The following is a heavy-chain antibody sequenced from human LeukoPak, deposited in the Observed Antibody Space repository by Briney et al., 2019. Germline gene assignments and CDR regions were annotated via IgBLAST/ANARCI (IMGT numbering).Heavy chain of an antibody. Sequence: ASVKVSCKASGYTFTSYYMHWVRQAPGQGLEWMGIINPSGGSTSYAQKFQGRVTMTRDTSTSTVYMELSSLRSEYTAVYYCARVARAGIWFGELRPYYYYGMDVWGQGTTVTVSS. D-gene: IGHD3-10*01. CDR1: GYTFTSYY. CDR2: INPSGGST. J-gene: IGHJ6*02. V-gene: IGHV1-46*01. CDR3: ARVARAGIWFGELRPYYYYGMDV.